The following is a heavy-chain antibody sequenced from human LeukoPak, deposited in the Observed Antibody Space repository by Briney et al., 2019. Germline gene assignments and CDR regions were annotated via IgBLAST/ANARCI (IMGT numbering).Heavy chain of an antibody. D-gene: IGHD2-2*01. CDR2: IYYDGTT. CDR1: GGSIITNSYY. CDR3: ARSSTMPAFLRWFDP. Sequence: SETLSLTCTVSGGSIITNSYYWGWIRQPPGKGLEWIASIYYDGTTHYNPSLKSRVTVSVDTSKNQYSLNLRSVTAADTAVYYCARSSTMPAFLRWFDPWGQGALVTVSS. V-gene: IGHV4-39*01. J-gene: IGHJ5*02.